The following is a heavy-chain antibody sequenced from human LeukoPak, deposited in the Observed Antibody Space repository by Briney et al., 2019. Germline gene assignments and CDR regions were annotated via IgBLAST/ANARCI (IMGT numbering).Heavy chain of an antibody. J-gene: IGHJ5*02. CDR2: ISGSGST. Sequence: TSQTLSLTCTVSGDSINNGGLSWNWIRQSAGKRLEWIGRISGSGSTSYNPSLKSRVIISTDTSKSQFSLKMTSVSAADTAVYYCARNEYGSERRWFDPWGQGIVVTVSS. CDR3: ARNEYGSERRWFDP. D-gene: IGHD3-10*01. V-gene: IGHV4-61*02. CDR1: GDSINNGGLS.